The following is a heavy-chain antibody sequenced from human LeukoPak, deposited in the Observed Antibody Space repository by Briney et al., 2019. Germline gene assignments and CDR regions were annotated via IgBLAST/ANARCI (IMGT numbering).Heavy chain of an antibody. CDR2: IYTSGST. CDR1: GGSISSYY. Sequence: SETLSLTCTVSGGSISSYYWSWIRQPAGKGLEWIGRIYTSGSTNYNPSLKSRVTISVDTSKNQFSLKLSSVTAADTAVYYCARDLLYYYGSGSQYYYYYMDVWGKGTTVTVSS. V-gene: IGHV4-4*07. D-gene: IGHD3-10*01. CDR3: ARDLLYYYGSGSQYYYYYMDV. J-gene: IGHJ6*03.